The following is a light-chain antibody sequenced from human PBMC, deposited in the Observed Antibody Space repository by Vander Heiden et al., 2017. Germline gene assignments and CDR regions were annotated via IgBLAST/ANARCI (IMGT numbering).Light chain of an antibody. CDR1: SSNIGSNT. CDR2: SNN. Sequence: QSVLTQPPSPSGTPAQRVTISCSGSSSNIGSNTVNWYQQRPGTAPKLLIYSNNQRPSGVPDRFSGSKSGTSASLAISGLQSEDEADYYCAAWDDSLNGPYVVFGGGTKLTVL. J-gene: IGLJ2*01. CDR3: AAWDDSLNGPYVV. V-gene: IGLV1-44*01.